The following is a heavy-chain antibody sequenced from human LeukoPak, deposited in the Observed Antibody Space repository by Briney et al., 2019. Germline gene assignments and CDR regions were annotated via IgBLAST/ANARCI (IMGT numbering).Heavy chain of an antibody. CDR2: INPNSGGT. V-gene: IGHV1-2*02. CDR1: GYTFTAYY. Sequence: ASVKVSCESSGYTFTAYYFHWVRQVPGQGLEWMGWINPNSGGTNYAQKFQGRVTMTRDTSISTAYMELSRLRSDDTAVYYCARGRGGYQFSPYYYYMDVWGKGTTVTVSS. CDR3: ARGRGGYQFSPYYYYMDV. J-gene: IGHJ6*03. D-gene: IGHD5-24*01.